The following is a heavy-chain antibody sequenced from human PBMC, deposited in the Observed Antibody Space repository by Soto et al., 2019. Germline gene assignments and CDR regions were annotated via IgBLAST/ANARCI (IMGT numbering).Heavy chain of an antibody. Sequence: QVQLVQSGAEVKKPGSSVKVSCKASGGTFSTYTITWVRQAPGQGLEWMGWIIPIIGIINYAQKFQGRVTISADKFTGTAYMELTRLRSDDTAVYYCAGDPDSHYNDSHASSYPWGQGTLVTVSS. CDR1: GGTFSTYT. V-gene: IGHV1-69*08. D-gene: IGHD3-22*01. J-gene: IGHJ5*02. CDR3: AGDPDSHYNDSHASSYP. CDR2: IIPIIGII.